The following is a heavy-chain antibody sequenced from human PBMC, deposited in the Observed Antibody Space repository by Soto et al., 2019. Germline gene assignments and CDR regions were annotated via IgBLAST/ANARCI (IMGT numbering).Heavy chain of an antibody. Sequence: GGSLRLSCAASGFTFSSYGMHWVRQAPGKGLEWVAVISYDGSNKYYADSVKGRFTISRDNSKNTLYLQMNSLRAEDTAVYYCAKDWGKDSGYDNNWFDPWGQRTLVTVSS. CDR1: GFTFSSYG. J-gene: IGHJ5*02. D-gene: IGHD5-12*01. CDR3: AKDWGKDSGYDNNWFDP. CDR2: ISYDGSNK. V-gene: IGHV3-30*18.